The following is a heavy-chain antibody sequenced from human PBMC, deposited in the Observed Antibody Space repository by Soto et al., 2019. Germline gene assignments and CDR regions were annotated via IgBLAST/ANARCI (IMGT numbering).Heavy chain of an antibody. CDR2: INAGNGNT. CDR1: GYTFTSYA. CDR3: ARGLVGSWYAFDI. J-gene: IGHJ3*02. Sequence: ASVKVSCKASGYTFTSYAMHWVRQAPGQRLEWMGWINAGNGNTKYSQKFQGRVTITRDTSASTAYMELSSLGSEDTAVYYCARGLVGSWYAFDIWGQGPIVTVSS. V-gene: IGHV1-3*01. D-gene: IGHD6-13*01.